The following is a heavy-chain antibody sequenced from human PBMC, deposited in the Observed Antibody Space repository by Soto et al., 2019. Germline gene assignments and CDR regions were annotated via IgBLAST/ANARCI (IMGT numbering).Heavy chain of an antibody. CDR2: MYWDDDK. D-gene: IGHD3-10*01. J-gene: IGHJ4*02. CDR1: GFSLRTSGVG. CDR3: AHFQSTMRYFDY. Sequence: QITLKESGPTLVKPTQTLTLTCTFSGFSLRTSGVGVGWISQPPVKALEWLARMYWDDDKRYSPALKSRLTITKDTSKNQVVLTMTNMDPVDTATYYCAHFQSTMRYFDYWGQGTLVTVSS. V-gene: IGHV2-5*02.